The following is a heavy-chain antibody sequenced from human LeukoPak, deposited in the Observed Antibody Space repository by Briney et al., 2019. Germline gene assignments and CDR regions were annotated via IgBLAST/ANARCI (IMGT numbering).Heavy chain of an antibody. Sequence: GGSLRLSCVAARFTFSSYSMTLVRRAAGTGLEWVSSISFGGGHIFYTDSVKGRFTIFRDDSKNSLYLEMNSLRAEDTAVYFCARIVLTPPYGMDVWGQGTTVTVSS. V-gene: IGHV3-21*01. J-gene: IGHJ6*02. D-gene: IGHD2/OR15-2a*01. CDR2: ISFGGGHI. CDR1: RFTFSSYS. CDR3: ARIVLTPPYGMDV.